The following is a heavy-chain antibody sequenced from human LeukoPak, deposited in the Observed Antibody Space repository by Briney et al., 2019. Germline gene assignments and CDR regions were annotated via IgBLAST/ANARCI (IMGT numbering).Heavy chain of an antibody. Sequence: AGSLRLSCAASGFTFSSYELNWVRQAPGKGLEWFSYISSSGSTIYYADSVKGRFTISRDNAKNSLYLQMYSLRAEDTAVYYCARDAPTTVTTFYYYYYMDVWGKGTTVTVSS. J-gene: IGHJ6*03. CDR3: ARDAPTTVTTFYYYYYMDV. D-gene: IGHD4-17*01. CDR2: ISSSGSTI. CDR1: GFTFSSYE. V-gene: IGHV3-48*03.